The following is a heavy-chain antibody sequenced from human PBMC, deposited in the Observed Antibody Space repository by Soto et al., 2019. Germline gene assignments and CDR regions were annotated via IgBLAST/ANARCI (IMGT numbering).Heavy chain of an antibody. D-gene: IGHD2-2*03. J-gene: IGHJ3*02. V-gene: IGHV5-51*01. CDR2: FYPGDSTS. Sequence: GESLKISCKTSGYSFISYWVAWVRQKPGKGLEWMGTFYPGDSTSTYSPSFQGQVTISVDKSISTAYLHLSSLEASDTAMYYCARIIGYCRNNDCSWTFDIWGQGTTVTVSS. CDR3: ARIIGYCRNNDCSWTFDI. CDR1: GYSFISYW.